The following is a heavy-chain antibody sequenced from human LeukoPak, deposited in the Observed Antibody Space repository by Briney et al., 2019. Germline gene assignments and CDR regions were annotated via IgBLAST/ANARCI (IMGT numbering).Heavy chain of an antibody. CDR2: ISGSGGST. Sequence: GGSLRLSCAASGFTFSSYSMNWVRQAPGKGLEWVSAISGSGGSTYYADSVKGRFTISRDNSKNTLYLQMNSLRAEDTAVYYCAKVLHSSGWTFDYWGQGTLVTVSS. CDR1: GFTFSSYS. V-gene: IGHV3-23*01. D-gene: IGHD6-19*01. J-gene: IGHJ4*02. CDR3: AKVLHSSGWTFDY.